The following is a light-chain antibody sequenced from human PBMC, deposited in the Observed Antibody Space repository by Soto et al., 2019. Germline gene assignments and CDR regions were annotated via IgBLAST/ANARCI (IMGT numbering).Light chain of an antibody. CDR1: QKISSW. V-gene: IGKV1-5*01. J-gene: IGKJ5*01. CDR3: QHYYSSPIT. CDR2: DVS. Sequence: DIQMTQSPSTLSASVGDRVTITCRASQKISSWLAWYQEKPGKAPKLLIFDVSSLESGVPSRFSGSGGETEFTLTISSLQPDDFATYYCQHYYSSPITFGQGTRLEIK.